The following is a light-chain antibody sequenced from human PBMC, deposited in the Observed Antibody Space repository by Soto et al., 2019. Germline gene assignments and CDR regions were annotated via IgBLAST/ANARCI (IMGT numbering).Light chain of an antibody. J-gene: IGLJ3*02. Sequence: QSLLTQPASVSGSPGQSITISCTGTSSDVGGYNYVSWYQQHPGKAPKLMIYDVSNRPSGVSNRFSGSKSGNTASLTISGLQAEDEADYYCSSYTSSNTRVVFGGGTKVTVL. CDR2: DVS. CDR3: SSYTSSNTRVV. V-gene: IGLV2-14*01. CDR1: SSDVGGYNY.